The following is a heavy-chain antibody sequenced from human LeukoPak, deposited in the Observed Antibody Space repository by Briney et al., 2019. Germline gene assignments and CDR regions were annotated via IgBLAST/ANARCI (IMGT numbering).Heavy chain of an antibody. J-gene: IGHJ6*03. CDR2: IKQDGSEK. Sequence: GGSLRLSCAASGFTFSSYWMSWVRQAPGKGLEWVANIKQDGSEKYYVDSVKGRFTISRDNAKNSLYLQMNSLRAEDTAVYYCARTIVVAPDAGYMDVWGKGTTVTVSS. V-gene: IGHV3-7*01. CDR3: ARTIVVAPDAGYMDV. D-gene: IGHD2-21*01. CDR1: GFTFSSYW.